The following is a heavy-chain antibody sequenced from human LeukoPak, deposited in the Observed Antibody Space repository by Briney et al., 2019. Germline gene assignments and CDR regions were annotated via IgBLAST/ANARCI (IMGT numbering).Heavy chain of an antibody. V-gene: IGHV3-48*03. CDR1: GFTFSSYE. CDR2: ISSSGSTI. J-gene: IGHJ4*02. D-gene: IGHD3-16*02. Sequence: GGSLRLSCAASGFTFSSYEMNWVRQAPGKGLEWVSYISSSGSTIYYADSVKGRFTISRDNAQNSLYLQMNGLRADDTAVYYCTRDAFQSGPWTYRFDYWGQGTLVTVSS. CDR3: TRDAFQSGPWTYRFDY.